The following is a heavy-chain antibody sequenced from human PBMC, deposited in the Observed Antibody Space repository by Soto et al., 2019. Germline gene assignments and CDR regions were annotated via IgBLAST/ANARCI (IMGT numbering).Heavy chain of an antibody. Sequence: QVQLVESGGGLGPPGRSRRLSCAVSGFTFSYHAMHWVRRAPGEGLAWVAVISSDGSVANYADSVKGRFTISRDNSRHTLYLHMNILRSDDTAIYYCVRDNGSPGSPVDSWGQGTLVTVSS. CDR1: GFTFSYHA. CDR2: ISSDGSVA. D-gene: IGHD1-26*01. V-gene: IGHV3-30*03. J-gene: IGHJ4*02. CDR3: VRDNGSPGSPVDS.